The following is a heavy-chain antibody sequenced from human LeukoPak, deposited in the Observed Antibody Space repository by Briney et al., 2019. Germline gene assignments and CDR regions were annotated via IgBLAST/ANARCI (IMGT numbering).Heavy chain of an antibody. CDR1: GFIFSTYW. CDR2: INSDGSST. J-gene: IGHJ5*02. Sequence: GGSLRLSCTASGFIFSTYWMHWVRQAPGKGLVWVSRINSDGSSTNYADSVKGRFIISRDNAKNTLYLQMNSLRADDTAVYYCARARLMNWFDPWGLGTLVIVSS. CDR3: ARARLMNWFDP. D-gene: IGHD2-8*01. V-gene: IGHV3-74*01.